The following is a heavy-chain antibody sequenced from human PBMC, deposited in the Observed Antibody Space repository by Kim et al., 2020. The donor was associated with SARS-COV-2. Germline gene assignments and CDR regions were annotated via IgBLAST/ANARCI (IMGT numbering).Heavy chain of an antibody. V-gene: IGHV4-39*07. CDR2: IYYSGST. Sequence: SETLSLTCTVSGGSISSSSYYWGWIRQPPGKGLEWIGSIYYSGSTYYNPSLKSRVTISVDTSKNQFSLKLSSVTAADTAVYYCARVGPLWFGTHSAFDI. CDR1: GGSISSSSYY. J-gene: IGHJ3*02. D-gene: IGHD3-10*01. CDR3: ARVGPLWFGTHSAFDI.